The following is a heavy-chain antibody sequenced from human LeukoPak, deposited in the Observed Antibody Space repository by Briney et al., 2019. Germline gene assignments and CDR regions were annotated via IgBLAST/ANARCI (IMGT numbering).Heavy chain of an antibody. CDR3: ARDKVVGATLFDY. J-gene: IGHJ4*02. CDR1: GFIFSDYW. CDR2: IKQDGSDK. Sequence: GGSLRLSCAASGFIFSDYWMPWVRQAPGKGLEWVANIKQDGSDKYYVDSVKGRFTISRDNAKNSLYLQMNSLRAEDTAIYYCARDKVVGATLFDYWGQGALVTVSS. V-gene: IGHV3-7*01. D-gene: IGHD1-26*01.